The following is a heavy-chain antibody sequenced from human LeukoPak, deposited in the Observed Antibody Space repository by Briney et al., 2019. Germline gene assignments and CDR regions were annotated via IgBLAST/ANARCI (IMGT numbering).Heavy chain of an antibody. CDR3: SKDLPYWGGDGIYRDHYFDY. D-gene: IGHD2-21*02. J-gene: IGHJ4*02. CDR2: ISGSGGST. Sequence: PGGSLRLSCAASGFTFSSYAMSWVRQAPGKGLVWVSGISGSGGSTYYADSVKGRFTISRDNSRNTLYLQMNSPRAEGTGVYYCSKDLPYWGGDGIYRDHYFDYWGQGTLVTVSS. CDR1: GFTFSSYA. V-gene: IGHV3-23*01.